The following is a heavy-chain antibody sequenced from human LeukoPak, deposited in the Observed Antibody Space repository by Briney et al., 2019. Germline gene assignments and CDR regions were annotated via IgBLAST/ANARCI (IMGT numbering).Heavy chain of an antibody. J-gene: IGHJ4*02. V-gene: IGHV3-21*01. CDR3: ARDYYDSSGPNGYFDY. CDR2: ISSSSSYI. Sequence: GGSLRLSCAASGFTFSSYSMNWVRQAPGKGLEWVSSISSSSSYIYYADSVEGRFTISRDNAKNSLYLQMNSLRAEDTAVYYCARDYYDSSGPNGYFDYWGQGTLVTVSS. D-gene: IGHD3-22*01. CDR1: GFTFSSYS.